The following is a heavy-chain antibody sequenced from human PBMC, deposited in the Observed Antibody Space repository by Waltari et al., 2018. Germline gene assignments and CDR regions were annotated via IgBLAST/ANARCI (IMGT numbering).Heavy chain of an antibody. CDR1: GFTFSTYW. D-gene: IGHD2-15*01. V-gene: IGHV3-74*01. J-gene: IGHJ6*02. Sequence: VQLGESGGGLVQPGGSLRLSCEASGFTFSTYWMCWVRQVPRKGLVWVSTITSDGSRTRYADSVKGRFTVSRDNAKNTLYLQMNSLRAEDTAVYYCASHRPGGYGMDVWGHGTTVTVSS. CDR2: ITSDGSRT. CDR3: ASHRPGGYGMDV.